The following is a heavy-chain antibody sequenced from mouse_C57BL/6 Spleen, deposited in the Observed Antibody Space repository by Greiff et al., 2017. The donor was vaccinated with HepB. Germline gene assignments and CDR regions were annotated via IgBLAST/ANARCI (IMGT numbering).Heavy chain of an antibody. V-gene: IGHV1-63*01. CDR3: AREEGGSYFDY. CDR2: IYPGGGYT. Sequence: QVHVKQSGAELVRPGPSVKMSCKASGYTFTNYWIGWAKQRPGHGLEWIGDIYPGGGYTNYNEKFKGKATLTADKSSSTAYMQFSSLTSEDSAIYYCAREEGGSYFDYWGQGTTLTVSS. J-gene: IGHJ2*01. CDR1: GYTFTNYW.